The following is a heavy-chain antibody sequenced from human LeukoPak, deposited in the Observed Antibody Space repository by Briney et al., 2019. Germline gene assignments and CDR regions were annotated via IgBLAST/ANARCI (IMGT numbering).Heavy chain of an antibody. V-gene: IGHV3-74*01. Sequence: GGSLRLSCIASGFTFSDDGMHWVRQAPRKGLVWVSRISTDGYTTDYADFVQGRFTASRDNTKNTWSLEMNSLRAEDTAVYYCVVGGSPGYWGQGTLVTVSS. J-gene: IGHJ4*02. CDR3: VVGGSPGY. CDR2: ISTDGYTT. CDR1: GFTFSDDG. D-gene: IGHD2-15*01.